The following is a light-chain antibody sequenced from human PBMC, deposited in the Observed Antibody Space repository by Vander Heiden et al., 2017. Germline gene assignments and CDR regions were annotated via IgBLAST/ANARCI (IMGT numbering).Light chain of an antibody. CDR1: QSIGNL. J-gene: IGKJ4*02. CDR2: AAS. Sequence: IVTTQSPPTLSVSARERATLSCRASQSIGNLLAWYQQRPGQAPRLLIYAASSRATGIPARFSGSGSGTEFSLTISSLQSEDFAVYYCQQHHAWPLTFGGGTKVEIK. CDR3: QQHHAWPLT. V-gene: IGKV3-15*01.